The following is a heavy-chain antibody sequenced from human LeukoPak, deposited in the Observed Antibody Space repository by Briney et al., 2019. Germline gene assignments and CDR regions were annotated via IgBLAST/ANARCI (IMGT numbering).Heavy chain of an antibody. D-gene: IGHD2-21*01. J-gene: IGHJ3*02. CDR3: ARDGHIMGDLTLYDAFDI. CDR1: GFTFSNYY. CDR2: ISSSGSTI. V-gene: IGHV3-11*01. Sequence: PGGSLRLSCAASGFTFSNYYMSWIRQAPGKGLEWVSYISSSGSTIYYADSVKGRFTISRDNAKNSLYLQMNSLRAEDTAVYYCARDGHIMGDLTLYDAFDIWGQGTMVTVSS.